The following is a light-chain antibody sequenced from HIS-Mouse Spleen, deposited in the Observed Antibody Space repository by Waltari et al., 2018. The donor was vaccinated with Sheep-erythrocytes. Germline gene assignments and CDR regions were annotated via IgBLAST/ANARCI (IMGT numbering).Light chain of an antibody. CDR1: KLGDKY. CDR3: SSYAGSNNWV. J-gene: IGLJ3*02. CDR2: QDS. V-gene: IGLV3-1*01. Sequence: SYELTQPPSVSVSPGQTASITCSGDKLGDKYACWYQQKPGQSPVLVIYQDSKRPSGVPDRFSGSKSGNTASLTVSGLQAEDEAVYYCSSYAGSNNWVFGGGTKLTVL.